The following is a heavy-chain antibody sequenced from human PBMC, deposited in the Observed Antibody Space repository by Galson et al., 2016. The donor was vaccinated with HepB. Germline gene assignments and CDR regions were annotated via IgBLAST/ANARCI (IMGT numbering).Heavy chain of an antibody. D-gene: IGHD6-25*01. Sequence: SLRLSCAASGFTVSDNYMSWVRQAPGKGLEWDSIIYSAGDTYYADSVKGRFTVSRDDSKNILYLQMNSLRPEDTAVYYCARDTDSGSRADWWGQGTLVTVSS. CDR1: GFTVSDNY. J-gene: IGHJ4*02. V-gene: IGHV3-53*01. CDR3: ARDTDSGSRADW. CDR2: IYSAGDT.